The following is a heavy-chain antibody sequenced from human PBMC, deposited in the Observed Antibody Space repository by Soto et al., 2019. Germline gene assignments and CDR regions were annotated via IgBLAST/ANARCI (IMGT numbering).Heavy chain of an antibody. V-gene: IGHV2-5*01. Sequence: SGPTLVNPTQPLTLTCTFSGFSLSTSGVGVGWIRQPPGKALEWLALMYWNDDKRYSPSLKSRLTITKDTSKNQVVLTMTNMDPVDTATYYCAHAPEDYYDSSGYFWYFDLWGRGTLVTVSS. CDR1: GFSLSTSGVG. D-gene: IGHD3-22*01. CDR2: MYWNDDK. J-gene: IGHJ2*01. CDR3: AHAPEDYYDSSGYFWYFDL.